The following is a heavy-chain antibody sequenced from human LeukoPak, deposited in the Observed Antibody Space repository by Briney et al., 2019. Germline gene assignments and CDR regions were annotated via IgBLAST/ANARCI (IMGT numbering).Heavy chain of an antibody. CDR1: GFTVSSNY. V-gene: IGHV3-53*01. J-gene: IGHJ4*02. D-gene: IGHD3-22*01. CDR3: ARGSGYGSGNFDY. Sequence: GGSLRLSCAASGFTVSSNYMNWVRQAPGKGLEWVSVIYSGGSTYYADSVNGRFTISRDNSKSTLYLQMNSLRAEDTAVYYCARGSGYGSGNFDYWGQGTLVTVSS. CDR2: IYSGGST.